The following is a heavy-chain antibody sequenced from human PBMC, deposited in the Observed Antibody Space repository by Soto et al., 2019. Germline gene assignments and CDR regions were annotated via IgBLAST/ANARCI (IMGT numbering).Heavy chain of an antibody. Sequence: SETLSLTCAVYGGSFSGYYWSWIRQPPGKGLEWIGEINHSGSTNYNPSLKSRVTISVDTSKNQFSLKLSSVTAADTAVYYCARGWAGLRTYYYDSSGYGYDYWGQGTLVTVSS. V-gene: IGHV4-34*01. D-gene: IGHD3-22*01. CDR3: ARGWAGLRTYYYDSSGYGYDY. CDR2: INHSGST. J-gene: IGHJ4*02. CDR1: GGSFSGYY.